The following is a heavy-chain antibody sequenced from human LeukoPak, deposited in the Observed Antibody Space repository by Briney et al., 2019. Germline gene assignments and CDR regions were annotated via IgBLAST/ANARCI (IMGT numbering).Heavy chain of an antibody. J-gene: IGHJ6*02. D-gene: IGHD2-2*01. V-gene: IGHV3-66*01. Sequence: GGSLRLSCAASGFTVSGNYMNWVRQAPGKGLEWVSVIYSGGTTYYADSVKGRFTISRDNSKNTVYLQMNSLRAEDTAVFYCARDAPTSSRDSPYYGMDVWGQGTTVTVAS. CDR3: ARDAPTSSRDSPYYGMDV. CDR2: IYSGGTT. CDR1: GFTVSGNY.